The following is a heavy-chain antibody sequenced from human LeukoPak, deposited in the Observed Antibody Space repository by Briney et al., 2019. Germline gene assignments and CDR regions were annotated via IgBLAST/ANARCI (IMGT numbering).Heavy chain of an antibody. CDR3: VTALTRDSSGWYVIDY. CDR1: GGPTSTSSTH. D-gene: IGHD6-19*01. Sequence: PSETLSLTCTVSGGPTSTSSTHWGWVRQPPGKGPEWIGSIYYSGSTYYSPSLKSRVTISVDTSKNQFSLWLTSVTAADTAVYYCVTALTRDSSGWYVIDYWGQGTLVTVSS. J-gene: IGHJ4*02. CDR2: IYYSGST. V-gene: IGHV4-39*01.